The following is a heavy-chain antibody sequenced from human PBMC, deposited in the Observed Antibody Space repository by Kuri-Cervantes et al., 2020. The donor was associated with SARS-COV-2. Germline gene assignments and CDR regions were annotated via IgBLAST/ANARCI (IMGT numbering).Heavy chain of an antibody. CDR2: LYSSGST. D-gene: IGHD3-22*01. V-gene: IGHV4-59*12. J-gene: IGHJ5*02. CDR1: GGSISSFY. CDR3: ARWNYYDSSGYYPYWFDP. Sequence: SETLSLTCTVSGGSISSFYWSWIRQPPGKGLEWIGYLYSSGSTNYNPSLMSRLTISVDTSKNQFSLKLSSVTAADTAVYYCARWNYYDSSGYYPYWFDPWGHGTRVTVSS.